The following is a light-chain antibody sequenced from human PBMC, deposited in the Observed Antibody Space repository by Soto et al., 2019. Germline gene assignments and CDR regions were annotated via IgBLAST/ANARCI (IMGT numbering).Light chain of an antibody. CDR3: SSYTSSSTLFV. Sequence: QSVLTQPASVSGSPGQSISISCTGTSSDVGGYNYVSWYKQHPGKAPKLMIYDVSNRPSGFSNLFSGSRSGNTASLPIPGLKAEDEADYSCSSYTSSSTLFVFGTGTKVTVL. CDR1: SSDVGGYNY. J-gene: IGLJ1*01. V-gene: IGLV2-14*01. CDR2: DVS.